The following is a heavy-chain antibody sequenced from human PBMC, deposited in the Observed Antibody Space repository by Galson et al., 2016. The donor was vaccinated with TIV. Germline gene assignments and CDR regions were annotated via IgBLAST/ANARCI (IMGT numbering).Heavy chain of an antibody. CDR1: GYTFTTYY. V-gene: IGHV1-8*01. D-gene: IGHD1-26*01. CDR3: SRERYSGFGF. CDR2: MNPNTGHT. J-gene: IGHJ4*02. Sequence: SVKVSCKGSGYTFTTYYIHWVRQATGQGLEWMGLMNPNTGHTAYAPKFQGRVTMTRNTSLSTAYLELSSLRSEDTAVYYCSRERYSGFGFWGQGTLVTVSS.